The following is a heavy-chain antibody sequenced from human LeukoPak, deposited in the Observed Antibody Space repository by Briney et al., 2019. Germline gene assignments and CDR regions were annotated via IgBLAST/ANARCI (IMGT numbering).Heavy chain of an antibody. V-gene: IGHV5-51*01. CDR1: GYSFTSYW. D-gene: IGHD1-1*01. CDR3: ARQTYNWNDESYNWFDP. J-gene: IGHJ5*02. CDR2: IYPGDSDT. Sequence: GESLKISCKGSGYSFTSYWIGWVRQMPGKGLEWMGIIYPGDSDTRYSPSFQGQVTISADKSISTAYLQWSSLKASDTAMYYCARQTYNWNDESYNWFDPWGQGTLVTVSS.